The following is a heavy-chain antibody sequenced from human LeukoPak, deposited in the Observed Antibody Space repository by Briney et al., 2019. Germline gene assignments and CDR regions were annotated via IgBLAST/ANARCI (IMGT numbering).Heavy chain of an antibody. J-gene: IGHJ4*02. CDR2: MNPNSSNT. V-gene: IGHV1-8*01. Sequence: GASVKLSCKASGYTFTSYDITWVRQAPGPGLEWMGWMNPNSSNTGYAQKFQGRVTMTRNTSISTAYMELSSLRSEDTALYYCARGATYGDYDYWGQATLVTVSS. CDR3: ARGATYGDYDY. CDR1: GYTFTSYD. D-gene: IGHD4-17*01.